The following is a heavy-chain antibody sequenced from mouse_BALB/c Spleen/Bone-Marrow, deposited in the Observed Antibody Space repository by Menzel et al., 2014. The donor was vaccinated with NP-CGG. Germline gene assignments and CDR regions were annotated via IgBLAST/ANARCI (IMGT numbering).Heavy chain of an antibody. J-gene: IGHJ2*01. CDR3: ARPRGCGGFDY. Sequence: VQLVESGAELAKPGASVKMSCKASGYTFTTYWMHWVKQRPGQGLEWIGYINPSTGYTEYNQKFKDKATLTADKSSSTAYMQMNSLRTEDLAIYFCARPRGCGGFDYWGQGTTLTVSS. V-gene: IGHV1-7*01. CDR1: GYTFTTYW. CDR2: INPSTGYT.